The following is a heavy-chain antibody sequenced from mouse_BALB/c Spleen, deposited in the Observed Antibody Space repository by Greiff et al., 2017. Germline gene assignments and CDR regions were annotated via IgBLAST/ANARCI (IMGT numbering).Heavy chain of an antibody. Sequence: EVQGVESGGGLVQPKGSLKLSCAASGFTFNTYAMNWVRQAPGKGLEWVARIRSKSNNYATYYADSVKDRFTISRDDSQSMLYLQMNNLKTEDTAMYYCVSQYYYGSSYGAYWGQGTLVTVSA. CDR1: GFTFNTYA. D-gene: IGHD1-1*01. CDR2: IRSKSNNYAT. V-gene: IGHV10-1*02. J-gene: IGHJ3*01. CDR3: VSQYYYGSSYGAY.